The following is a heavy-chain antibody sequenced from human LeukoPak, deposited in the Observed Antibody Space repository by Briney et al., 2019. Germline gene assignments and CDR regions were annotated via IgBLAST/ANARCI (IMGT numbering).Heavy chain of an antibody. CDR3: ARGLSYYYGSGSYYMYYYYYGMDV. V-gene: IGHV3-48*03. CDR2: ISSSGSTI. D-gene: IGHD3-10*01. CDR1: GFTFSSYE. J-gene: IGHJ6*02. Sequence: GGSLRLSCAASGFTFSSYEMNWVRQAPGKGLEWVSYISSSGSTIYYADSVKGRFTISRDNAKNSLYLQMNSLRAEDTAVYYCARGLSYYYGSGSYYMYYYYYGMDVWGQGTTVTVSS.